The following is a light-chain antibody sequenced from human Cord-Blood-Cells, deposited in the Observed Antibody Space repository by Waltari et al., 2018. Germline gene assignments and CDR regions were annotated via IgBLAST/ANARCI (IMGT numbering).Light chain of an antibody. CDR3: QQYYSTPYS. Sequence: DIVMTQSPDSLAVCLGERATINCKSSQSVLYSSNNKNYLAWSQQKPGQPPKLLIYWASTRESGVPDRFSGSGSGTDFTLTISSLQAEDVAVYYCQQYYSTPYSFGQGTKLEIK. CDR2: WAS. CDR1: QSVLYSSNNKNY. V-gene: IGKV4-1*01. J-gene: IGKJ2*03.